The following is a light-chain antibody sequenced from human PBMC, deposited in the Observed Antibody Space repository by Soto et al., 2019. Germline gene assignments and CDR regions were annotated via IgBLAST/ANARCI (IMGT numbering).Light chain of an antibody. CDR2: SNN. J-gene: IGLJ3*02. V-gene: IGLV1-44*01. Sequence: QSVLTQPPSASGTPGQRVTISCSGSSYNIGSNTVNWFQQLPGTAPNLLIYSNNQRPSGVPDRFSGSKSGTSASLAISGLQSEDEADYHCAAWDDSLNGPVFGGGTQLTVL. CDR1: SYNIGSNT. CDR3: AAWDDSLNGPV.